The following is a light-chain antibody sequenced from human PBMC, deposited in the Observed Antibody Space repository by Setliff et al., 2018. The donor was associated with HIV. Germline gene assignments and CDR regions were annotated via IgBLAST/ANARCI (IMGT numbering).Light chain of an antibody. CDR2: EVS. CDR3: SSYTSRNTLV. CDR1: SSDIGDYNY. J-gene: IGLJ1*01. Sequence: QSVLAQPPSASGSPGQSVTISCTGTSSDIGDYNYVSWFQHRPGNAPKLMIYEVSSRPSGISNRFSGSKSGNTASLTISGLQAEDEADYYCSSYTSRNTLVFGTGTKVTVL. V-gene: IGLV2-14*01.